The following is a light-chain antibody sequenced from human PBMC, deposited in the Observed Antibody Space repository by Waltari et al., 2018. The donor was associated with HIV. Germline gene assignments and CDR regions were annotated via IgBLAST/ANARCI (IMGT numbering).Light chain of an antibody. V-gene: IGKV3-15*01. Sequence: EIVMTQSPATLSVSPGERATLSCRASQSVSGNLAWYQQKPGQAPRLLIYGASTRATGIPARFGGSGSGTEFTLSISSLQSEDFAVYYCQQYNVWPPWTFGQGTEVEIK. J-gene: IGKJ1*01. CDR1: QSVSGN. CDR2: GAS. CDR3: QQYNVWPPWT.